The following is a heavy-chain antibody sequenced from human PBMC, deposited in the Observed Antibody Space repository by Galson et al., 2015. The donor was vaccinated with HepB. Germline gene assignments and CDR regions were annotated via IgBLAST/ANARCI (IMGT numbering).Heavy chain of an antibody. V-gene: IGHV5-51*03. J-gene: IGHJ6*02. CDR1: GYSFTSYW. CDR2: IYPGDSDT. Sequence: QSGAEVKKPGESLKISCKGSGYSFTSYWIGWVRQMPGKGLEWMGIIYPGDSDTRYSPSFQGQVTISADKSIGTAYLQWSSLKASDPAMYYCARPPPFAYGDYTYYGMDVWGQGTTVTVSS. D-gene: IGHD4-17*01. CDR3: ARPPPFAYGDYTYYGMDV.